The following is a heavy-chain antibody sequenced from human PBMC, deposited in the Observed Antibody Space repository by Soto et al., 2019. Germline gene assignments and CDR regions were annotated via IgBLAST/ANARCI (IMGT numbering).Heavy chain of an antibody. J-gene: IGHJ4*02. CDR1: GFTFSSYG. D-gene: IGHD6-13*01. CDR3: ATGRDIAAADY. CDR2: IYSGYST. Sequence: QVQLVESGGGVVQPGRSLRLSCAASGFTFSSYGMHWVRQAPGKGLEWVAVIYSGYSTYYADSVKGRFTISRDNSKNTLYLHMNNLRAEDTAVYYCATGRDIAAADYWGRGTLVTVSS. V-gene: IGHV3-NL1*01.